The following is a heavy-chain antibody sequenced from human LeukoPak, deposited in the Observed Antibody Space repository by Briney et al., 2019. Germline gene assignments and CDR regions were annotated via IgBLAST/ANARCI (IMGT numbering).Heavy chain of an antibody. J-gene: IGHJ4*02. CDR1: GYTFTGYY. Sequence: ASVKVSCKASGYTFTGYYMHWVRQAPGQGLEWMGRINPNSGGTNYAQKFQGRVTMTRDTSISTAYMELSRLRSDDTAVYYCARPRVAAAGTRSLFDYWGQGTLVTVSS. V-gene: IGHV1-2*06. CDR2: INPNSGGT. D-gene: IGHD6-13*01. CDR3: ARPRVAAAGTRSLFDY.